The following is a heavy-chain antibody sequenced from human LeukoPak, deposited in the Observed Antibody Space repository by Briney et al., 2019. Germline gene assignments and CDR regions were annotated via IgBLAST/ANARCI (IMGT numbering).Heavy chain of an antibody. CDR2: ISYDGSNK. J-gene: IGHJ3*02. CDR3: ARGSDYYDSRPGAFDI. Sequence: GGSLRLSCAASGFTFSSYGMHWVRQAPGKGLEWVAVISYDGSNKYYADSVKGRFTISRDNSKNTLYLQMNSLRAEDTAVYYCARGSDYYDSRPGAFDIWGQGTMVTVSS. D-gene: IGHD3-22*01. V-gene: IGHV3-30*03. CDR1: GFTFSSYG.